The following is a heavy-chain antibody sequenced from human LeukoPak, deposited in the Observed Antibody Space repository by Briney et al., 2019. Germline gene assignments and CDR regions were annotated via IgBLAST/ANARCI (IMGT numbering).Heavy chain of an antibody. J-gene: IGHJ4*02. D-gene: IGHD5-18*01. V-gene: IGHV1-69*05. CDR2: IIPIFGTA. CDR3: ARSRYSYGYLGGGLCDY. CDR1: GGTFSSYA. Sequence: ASVKVSCKASGGTFSSYAISWVRQAPGQGLEWMGGIIPIFGTANYAQKFQGRVTIATDESTSTAYMELSSLRSEDTAVYYCARSRYSYGYLGGGLCDYWGQGTLVTVSS.